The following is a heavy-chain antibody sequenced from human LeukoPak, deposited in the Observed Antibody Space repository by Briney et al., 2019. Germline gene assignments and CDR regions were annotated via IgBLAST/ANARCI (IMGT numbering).Heavy chain of an antibody. V-gene: IGHV4-4*02. CDR2: IYHTGIT. J-gene: IGHJ4*02. Sequence: PSETLSLTCAVSGASISSNNLWSWVRQSPAKGLEWIGEIYHTGITNYMPSLKRRVTISVDKSKNQFSLKLTSVTAADTAVYYCASSDYYRLDHWGQGILVTVSS. D-gene: IGHD6-25*01. CDR3: ASSDYYRLDH. CDR1: GASISSNNL.